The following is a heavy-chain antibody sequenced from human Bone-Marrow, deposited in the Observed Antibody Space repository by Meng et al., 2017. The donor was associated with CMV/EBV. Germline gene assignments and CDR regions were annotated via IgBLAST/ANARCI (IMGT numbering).Heavy chain of an antibody. CDR1: GFAVTGFY. CDR3: TRDTRLYSSSSGLNFYYGMDV. V-gene: IGHV3-53*01. CDR2: IYTGGTT. D-gene: IGHD6-6*01. J-gene: IGHJ6*02. Sequence: GGSLRLSCVASGFAVTGFYMSWVRQAPGKGLEYVSAIYTGGTTYYADPVKGRFSISRDSFEDTVYLHMNRLRAEDTGVYYWTRDTRLYSSSSGLNFYYGMDVWGRGTTVTVSS.